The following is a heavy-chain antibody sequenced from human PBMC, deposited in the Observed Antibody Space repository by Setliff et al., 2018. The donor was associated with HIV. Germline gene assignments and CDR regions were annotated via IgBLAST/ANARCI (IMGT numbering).Heavy chain of an antibody. D-gene: IGHD2-21*01. CDR1: GFTFGDYT. Sequence: GGSLRLSCTTSGFTFGDYTMSWVRQAPGKGLQWVGFIRSKAFNWTTEYAASVRGRFTISRDDSKNIAYLQMNSLKAEDTAVYYCTRVPINSYYYMDVWGKGTTVTVSS. V-gene: IGHV3-49*04. CDR3: TRVPINSYYYMDV. CDR2: IRSKAFNWTT. J-gene: IGHJ6*03.